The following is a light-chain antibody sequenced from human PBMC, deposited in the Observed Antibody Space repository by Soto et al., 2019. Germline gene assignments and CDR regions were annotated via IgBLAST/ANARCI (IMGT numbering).Light chain of an antibody. CDR2: DAS. CDR1: QSVSSN. J-gene: IGKJ4*01. Sequence: EIVMTQSPATLSVSPWERATLSCRASQSVSSNLAWYQQKPGQAPRLLIYDASTRATGIPARFSGSGSGTEFTLTISSLQSEDFAVYYCQHYNELPLTFGGGTKVDIK. V-gene: IGKV3D-15*01. CDR3: QHYNELPLT.